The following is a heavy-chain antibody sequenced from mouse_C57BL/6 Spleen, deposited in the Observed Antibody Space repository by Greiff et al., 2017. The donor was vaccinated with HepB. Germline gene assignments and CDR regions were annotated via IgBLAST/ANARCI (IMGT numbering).Heavy chain of an antibody. CDR3: ARDNWGAY. CDR1: GFTFSSYT. V-gene: IGHV5-9*01. D-gene: IGHD4-1*01. CDR2: ISGGGGNT. J-gene: IGHJ3*01. Sequence: EVQVVESGGGLVKPGGSLKLSCAASGFTFSSYTMSWVRQTPEKRLEWVATISGGGGNTYYPDSVKGRFTISRDNAKNTLYLQMSSLRSEDTALYYCARDNWGAYWGQGTLVTVSA.